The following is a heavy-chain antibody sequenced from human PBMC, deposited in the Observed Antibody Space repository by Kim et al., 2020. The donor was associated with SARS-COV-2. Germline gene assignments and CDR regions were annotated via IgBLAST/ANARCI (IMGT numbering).Heavy chain of an antibody. J-gene: IGHJ4*02. D-gene: IGHD6-13*01. CDR2: ISGSGGST. CDR1: GFTFSSYA. V-gene: IGHV3-23*01. CDR3: AKDRYSSSWYREFDY. Sequence: GGSLRLSCAASGFTFSSYAMSWVRQAPGNGLEWVSAISGSGGSTYYADSVKGRFTISRDNSKNTLYLQMNSLRAEDTAVYYCAKDRYSSSWYREFDYWGQGTLVTVSS.